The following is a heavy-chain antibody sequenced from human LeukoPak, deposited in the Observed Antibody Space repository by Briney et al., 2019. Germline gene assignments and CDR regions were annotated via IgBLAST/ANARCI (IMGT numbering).Heavy chain of an antibody. V-gene: IGHV3-23*01. D-gene: IGHD5-18*01. CDR3: AKGTMVTPFDY. Sequence: GGSLRLSCAASGFTFSRYAMSWVRQAPGKGLELVSAISGSGGSTYYADSVKGRFTNSRDNSKNTLYLQMNSLRAEDTAVYYCAKGTMVTPFDYWGQGTLVTVSS. CDR1: GFTFSRYA. CDR2: ISGSGGST. J-gene: IGHJ4*02.